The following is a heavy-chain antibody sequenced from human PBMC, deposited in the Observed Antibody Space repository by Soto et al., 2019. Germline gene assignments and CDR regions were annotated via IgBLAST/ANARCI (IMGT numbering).Heavy chain of an antibody. CDR2: IIPILGIA. CDR1: GGTFSSYT. V-gene: IGHV1-69*08. J-gene: IGHJ3*02. D-gene: IGHD6-13*01. Sequence: QVQLVQSGAEVKKPGSSVKVSCKASGGTFSSYTISWVRQAPGQGLEWMGRIIPILGIANYAQKFQGRVTITADKSTSTAYMELSSLRSEDTAVYYCARDPDSSSWHKNAFDIWGQGTMVTVSS. CDR3: ARDPDSSSWHKNAFDI.